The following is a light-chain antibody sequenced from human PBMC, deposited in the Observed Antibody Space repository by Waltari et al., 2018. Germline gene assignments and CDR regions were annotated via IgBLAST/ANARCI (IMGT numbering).Light chain of an antibody. CDR3: AVWYECYI. CDR2: RSV. Sequence: QSVLTQPPSASGTPGQRVTISCSGSSSNIDNNYVYWYQHLPGMAAKPLIYRSVQRPSAVLRRFSGSASETSASVAVRGLPSDAESHYYCAVWYECYIVGTRTKVT. J-gene: IGLJ1*01. CDR1: SSNIDNNY. V-gene: IGLV1-47*01.